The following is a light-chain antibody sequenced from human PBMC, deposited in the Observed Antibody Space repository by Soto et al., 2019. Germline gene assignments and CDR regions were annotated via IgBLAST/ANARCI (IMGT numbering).Light chain of an antibody. CDR2: DAS. J-gene: IGKJ1*01. CDR1: QTIGWR. V-gene: IGKV1-5*01. Sequence: IQMTQSPSTLSASVGDRVTITCRASQTIGWRLAWYQQKPGKAPKLLIYDASNLESGVPSRVRGSGSGTEFTLTVDSLQPDDFANYYCQEYKRYSWTFGQGTRV. CDR3: QEYKRYSWT.